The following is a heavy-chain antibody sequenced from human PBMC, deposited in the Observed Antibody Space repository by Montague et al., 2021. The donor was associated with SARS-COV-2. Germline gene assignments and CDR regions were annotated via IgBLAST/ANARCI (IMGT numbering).Heavy chain of an antibody. V-gene: IGHV3-30*04. J-gene: IGHJ4*02. CDR2: ISYDGSNK. Sequence: PLRLSCAASGFTFSSYAMHWVRQAPGKGLEWVAVISYDGSNKYYADSVKGRFTISRDNSKNTLYLQMNSLRAEDTALYYCAKSLSGWDSFDYWGQGTLVTVSS. CDR1: GFTFSSYA. D-gene: IGHD6-19*01. CDR3: AKSLSGWDSFDY.